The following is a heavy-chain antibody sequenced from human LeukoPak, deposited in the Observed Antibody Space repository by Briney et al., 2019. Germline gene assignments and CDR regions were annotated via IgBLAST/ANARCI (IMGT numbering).Heavy chain of an antibody. D-gene: IGHD2-2*01. Sequence: GGSLRLSCAASGFTFSSYSMNWVRQAPGKGLEWVSPISSSSSYIYYADSVKGRFTISRDNAKNSLYLQMNSLRAEDTAVYYCARGVRDCSSTSLYYYYYGMDVWGQGTTVTVSS. CDR2: ISSSSSYI. J-gene: IGHJ6*02. CDR3: ARGVRDCSSTSLYYYYYGMDV. V-gene: IGHV3-21*01. CDR1: GFTFSSYS.